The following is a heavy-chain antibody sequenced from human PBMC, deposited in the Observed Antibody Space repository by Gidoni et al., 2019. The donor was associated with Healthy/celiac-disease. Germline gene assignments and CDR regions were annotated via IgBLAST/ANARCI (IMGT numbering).Heavy chain of an antibody. CDR2: ISWNSGSI. V-gene: IGHV3-9*01. CDR1: GFTFDDYA. CDR3: ARSAYCGGDCYPRGDFYWYFDL. J-gene: IGHJ2*01. Sequence: DVQLVESGGGLLQPGRSLRLLCAASGFTFDDYAMPWGRQALGKGLEWDSGISWNSGSIGYADSVKGRFTISRDNAKNSLYLQMNSLRAEDTALYYCARSAYCGGDCYPRGDFYWYFDLWGRGTLVTVSS. D-gene: IGHD2-21*02.